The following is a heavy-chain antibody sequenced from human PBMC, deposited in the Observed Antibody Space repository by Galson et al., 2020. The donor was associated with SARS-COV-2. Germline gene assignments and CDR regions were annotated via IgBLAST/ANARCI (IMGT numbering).Heavy chain of an antibody. CDR2: ITGSGDST. D-gene: IGHD6-6*01. V-gene: IGHV3-23*01. J-gene: IGHJ6*03. CDR3: AKDGHSSSAYYYHMDV. Sequence: GESLKISCGTPGIKFRTYAMTWVRQAPGKGPEWVSTITGSGDSTFYADSVKGRFTISRDNSKNTLYLQMHSLRADDTAVYYCAKDGHSSSAYYYHMDVWGKGTTVTVSS. CDR1: GIKFRTYA.